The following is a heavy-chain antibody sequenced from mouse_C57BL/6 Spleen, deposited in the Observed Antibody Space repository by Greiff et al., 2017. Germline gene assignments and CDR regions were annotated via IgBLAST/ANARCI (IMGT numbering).Heavy chain of an antibody. J-gene: IGHJ1*03. V-gene: IGHV1-7*01. D-gene: IGHD1-1*01. CDR1: GYTFTSYW. CDR3: ARSIITTGLYFDV. CDR2: INPSSGYT. Sequence: VKLVESGAELAKPGASVKLSCKASGYTFTSYWMHWVKQRPGQGLEWIGYINPSSGYTKYNQKFKDKATLTADKSSSTAYMQLSSLTYEDSAVYYCARSIITTGLYFDVWGTGTTVTVSS.